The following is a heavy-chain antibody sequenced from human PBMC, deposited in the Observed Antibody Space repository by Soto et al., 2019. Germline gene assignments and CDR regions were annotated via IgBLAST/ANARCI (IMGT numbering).Heavy chain of an antibody. Sequence: QVQLVESGGGVVQPGRSLRLSCAASGFTFSSYGMHWVRQAPGKGLEWVAVISYDGSNEYYADSVKGRFTISRDNSKNTLYLQMNSLRAEDTAVYYCAKDPLPNHYCSGGSCYSSYYYYYMDVWGKGTTVTVSS. J-gene: IGHJ6*03. CDR2: ISYDGSNE. CDR3: AKDPLPNHYCSGGSCYSSYYYYYMDV. V-gene: IGHV3-30*18. CDR1: GFTFSSYG. D-gene: IGHD2-15*01.